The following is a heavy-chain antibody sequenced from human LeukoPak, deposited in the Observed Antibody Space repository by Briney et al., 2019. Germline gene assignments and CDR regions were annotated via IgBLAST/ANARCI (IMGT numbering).Heavy chain of an antibody. D-gene: IGHD1-26*01. CDR3: ATGQWELVRGAFDI. Sequence: ASAKVSCKVSGYTLTELSMHWVRQAPGKGLEWMGGFDPEDGETIYAQKFQGRVTMTEDTSTDTAYMELSSLRSEDTAVYYCATGQWELVRGAFDIWGQGTLATVSS. V-gene: IGHV1-24*01. J-gene: IGHJ4*02. CDR1: GYTLTELS. CDR2: FDPEDGET.